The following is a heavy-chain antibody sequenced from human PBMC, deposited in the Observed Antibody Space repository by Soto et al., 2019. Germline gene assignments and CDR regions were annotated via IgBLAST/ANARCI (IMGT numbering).Heavy chain of an antibody. CDR1: GFTFSNHW. J-gene: IGHJ1*01. Sequence: GGSLRLSCAASGFTFSNHWMTWVRQAPGKGLEWVANIKTDGSEKYYGDSVKGRFTISRDNAKSTLYLQMSSLRVEDTAVYHCVRESCSGNRCQGYFQEWGQGTLVTVSS. D-gene: IGHD2-15*01. CDR3: VRESCSGNRCQGYFQE. V-gene: IGHV3-7*04. CDR2: IKTDGSEK.